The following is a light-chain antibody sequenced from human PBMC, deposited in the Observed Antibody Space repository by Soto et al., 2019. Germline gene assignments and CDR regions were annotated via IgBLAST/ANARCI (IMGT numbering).Light chain of an antibody. V-gene: IGKV3-11*01. CDR2: DAS. CDR3: QQRMNWPLT. Sequence: EIVLTQSPATLSLSPGERATLSCRASQTVSSYLLWYQQKPGQAPRLLIYDASNRAAGTPARFRGSGSETYFTLTISGLEPEAFAVYYCQQRMNWPLTFGQGTRLEI. J-gene: IGKJ5*01. CDR1: QTVSSY.